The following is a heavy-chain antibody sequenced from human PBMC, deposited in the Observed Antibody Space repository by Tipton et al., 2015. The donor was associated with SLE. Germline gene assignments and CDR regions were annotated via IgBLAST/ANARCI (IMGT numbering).Heavy chain of an antibody. D-gene: IGHD3/OR15-3a*01. CDR3: ARAPGLDRDYYYYYYMDV. CDR1: GGSIISNY. Sequence: TLSLTCTVSGGSIISNYWSWVRQPPGKGLEWIGYGYNSGTSHYNPSLKSRVTISVDTSKNQSSLKVNSVTAADTAVYYCARAPGLDRDYYYYYYMDVWGKGTTVTVSS. CDR2: GYNSGTS. V-gene: IGHV4-59*01. J-gene: IGHJ6*03.